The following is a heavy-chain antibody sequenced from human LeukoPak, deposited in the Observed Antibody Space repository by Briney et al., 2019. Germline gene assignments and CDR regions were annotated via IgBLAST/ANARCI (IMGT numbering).Heavy chain of an antibody. D-gene: IGHD1-1*01. CDR3: ARVCSGGTNSAGY. Sequence: SVKVSCKASGGTFSSYAISWVRQATGQGLEWMGGIIPIFGTANYAQKFQGRVTITADKSTSTAYMELSSLRSEDTAVYYCARVCSGGTNSAGYWGQGTLVTVSS. CDR2: IIPIFGTA. V-gene: IGHV1-69*06. CDR1: GGTFSSYA. J-gene: IGHJ4*02.